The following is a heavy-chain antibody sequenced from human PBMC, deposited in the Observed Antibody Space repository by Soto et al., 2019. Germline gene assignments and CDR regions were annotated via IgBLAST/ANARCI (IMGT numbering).Heavy chain of an antibody. Sequence: QVQLQESGPGLVKPSQTLSLTCTVSGGFISSGDYYWNWIRQLPGKGLEWIGYIEHSGSSFYNPSLTGRVALALATSKNQFSLKLNSVTAADTAVYYCAREVVPATVDFYYYYIDFWGKGTTVTVSS. CDR3: AREVVPATVDFYYYYIDF. D-gene: IGHD2-2*01. CDR1: GGFISSGDYY. V-gene: IGHV4-31*03. CDR2: IEHSGSS. J-gene: IGHJ6*03.